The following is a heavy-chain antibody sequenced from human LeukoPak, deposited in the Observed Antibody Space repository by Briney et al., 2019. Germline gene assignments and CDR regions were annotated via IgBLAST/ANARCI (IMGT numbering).Heavy chain of an antibody. V-gene: IGHV3-33*01. CDR3: ASERYYHGMDV. J-gene: IGHJ6*02. CDR2: IWNDGSNK. CDR1: GFTFSSYG. Sequence: PGGSLRLSCAASGFTFSSYGMHWVRQAPGKGLEWVALIWNDGSNKYYADSVKGRFTISRDNSKNALFLQMNSLRVEDTAVYYCASERYYHGMDVRGQGTTVTVSS.